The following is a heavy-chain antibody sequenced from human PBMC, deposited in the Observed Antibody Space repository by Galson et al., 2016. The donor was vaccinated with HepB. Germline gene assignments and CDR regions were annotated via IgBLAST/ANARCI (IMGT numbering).Heavy chain of an antibody. CDR2: IGTRGDT. V-gene: IGHV3-13*04. CDR3: ARELQDAVTFAWYLDL. Sequence: SLRLSCAASGSTFSTYDMHWVRQASGKGLEWVSAIGTRGDTYYADSVEGRFTISRENAKNSLYLQMNYLRDEDTALYYCARELQDAVTFAWYLDLWGRGTLVTVSS. D-gene: IGHD4-17*01. CDR1: GSTFSTYD. J-gene: IGHJ2*01.